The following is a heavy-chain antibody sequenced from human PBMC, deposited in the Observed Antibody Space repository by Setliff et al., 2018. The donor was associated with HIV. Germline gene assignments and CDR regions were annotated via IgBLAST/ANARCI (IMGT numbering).Heavy chain of an antibody. D-gene: IGHD6-19*01. CDR2: IYSSGAT. Sequence: SETLSLTCSVSGVSVSINSYFWSWIRQPPGGGLEFIGYIYSSGATSYSPSLKSRVTLSVDTSKNHFSLRMSSVTAADTAMYYCASGREAVAGALHFDYWGQGPLVTVAS. CDR1: GVSVSINSYF. CDR3: ASGREAVAGALHFDY. J-gene: IGHJ4*02. V-gene: IGHV4-61*03.